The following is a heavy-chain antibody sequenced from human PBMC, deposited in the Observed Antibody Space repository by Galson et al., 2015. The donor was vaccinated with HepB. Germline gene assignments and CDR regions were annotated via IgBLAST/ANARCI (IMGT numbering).Heavy chain of an antibody. J-gene: IGHJ3*02. CDR3: ARRNGLNAFDI. CDR2: INGGSSNT. Sequence: SLRLSCAASGFTFSTYSMNWVRQSPGKGLEWVSYINGGSSNTYYADSVKGRFTISRDNAKNSLYLQMNSLRAEDTAVYYCARRNGLNAFDIWGQGTMVTVSS. CDR1: GFTFSTYS. D-gene: IGHD2-8*01. V-gene: IGHV3-48*01.